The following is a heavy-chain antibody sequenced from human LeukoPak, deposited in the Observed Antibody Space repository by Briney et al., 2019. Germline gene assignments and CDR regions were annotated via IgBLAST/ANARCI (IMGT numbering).Heavy chain of an antibody. Sequence: GGSLRLPCAASGFTFSSYGMHWVRQAPGKGLEWVAFIRYDGSNKYYADSVKGRFTISRDNSKNTLYLQMNSLRAEDTAVYYCAKDRLTEDILTGYYYWGQGTLVTVSS. V-gene: IGHV3-30*02. CDR3: AKDRLTEDILTGYYY. CDR1: GFTFSSYG. CDR2: IRYDGSNK. D-gene: IGHD3-9*01. J-gene: IGHJ4*02.